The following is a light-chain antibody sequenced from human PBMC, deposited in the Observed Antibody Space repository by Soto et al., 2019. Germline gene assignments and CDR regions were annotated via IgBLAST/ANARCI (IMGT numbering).Light chain of an antibody. CDR1: SSDIGGYNY. CDR2: DVI. Sequence: QSVLAQPRSVSGSPGQSVTISCTGTSSDIGGYNYVSWYQQHPGKAPKLMIYDVIKRPSGVPDRFSGPKSGNTASLTIYGLQAEDEADYYCCSYAGSYTHVFGTGTKVTVL. J-gene: IGLJ1*01. V-gene: IGLV2-11*01. CDR3: CSYAGSYTHV.